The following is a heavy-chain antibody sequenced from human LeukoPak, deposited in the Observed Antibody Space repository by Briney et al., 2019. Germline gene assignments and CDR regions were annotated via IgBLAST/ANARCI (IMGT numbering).Heavy chain of an antibody. J-gene: IGHJ6*03. CDR1: GFTFSSYA. V-gene: IGHV3-23*01. Sequence: QPGGSLRLSCAASGFTFSSYAMSWVRQAPGKGLEWVSVIRGSGGGTYFADSVKGRFTISRDNSKNALYLQMNSLRAEDTATYYCATLTGDYYYSYYMDVWGKGTTVTVSS. CDR2: IRGSGGGT. CDR3: ATLTGDYYYSYYMDV. D-gene: IGHD3-9*01.